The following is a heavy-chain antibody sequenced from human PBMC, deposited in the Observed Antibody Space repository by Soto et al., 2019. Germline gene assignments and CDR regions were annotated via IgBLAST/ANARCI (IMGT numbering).Heavy chain of an antibody. J-gene: IGHJ4*02. CDR3: AKERAPYYYDSSGYLDY. V-gene: IGHV3-30*18. CDR1: GFTFSSYG. Sequence: GGSLRLSCAASGFTFSSYGMHWVRQAPGKGLEWVAVISYDGSNKYYADSVKGRFTISRDNSKNTLYLQMNSLRAEDTAVYYCAKERAPYYYDSSGYLDYWGQGT. D-gene: IGHD3-22*01. CDR2: ISYDGSNK.